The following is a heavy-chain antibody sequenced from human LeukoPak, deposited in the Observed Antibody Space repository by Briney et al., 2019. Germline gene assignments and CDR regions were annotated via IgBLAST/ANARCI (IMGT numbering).Heavy chain of an antibody. CDR2: VSGSGGNI. CDR1: GFTFSSYT. CDR3: ARSRFGESINFDY. J-gene: IGHJ4*02. Sequence: PGGSLRLSCAASGFTFSSYTMSWVRQAPGKGLEWVSGVSGSGGNIHYADSVKGRFTISRDNAKNSLYLQMNSLRAEDTAVYYCARSRFGESINFDYWGQGTLVTVSS. V-gene: IGHV3-21*01. D-gene: IGHD3-10*01.